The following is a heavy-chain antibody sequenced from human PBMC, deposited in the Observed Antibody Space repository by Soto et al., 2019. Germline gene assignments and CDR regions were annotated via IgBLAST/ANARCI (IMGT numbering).Heavy chain of an antibody. V-gene: IGHV3-74*01. CDR1: GFTFSDYW. J-gene: IGHJ6*03. CDR3: ARGGRGYYYVDV. CDR2: IKGDASTT. Sequence: EVQLVESGGGLVQPGGSLRLSCAASGFTFSDYWIHWVRQAPGKGLGWLSRIKGDASTTNYADSVMGRFTVSRDNARNTVYLQMNSLRAEDTAIYYCARGGRGYYYVDVWGKVITVTVAS.